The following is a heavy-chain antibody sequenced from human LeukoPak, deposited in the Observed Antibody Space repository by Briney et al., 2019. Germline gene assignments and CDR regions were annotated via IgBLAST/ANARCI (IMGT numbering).Heavy chain of an antibody. CDR1: GFTVSSTY. V-gene: IGHV3-53*01. J-gene: IGHJ3*02. CDR3: ARGVTVIVPFHGAFDI. Sequence: GGSLRLSCAASGFTVSSTYMTWVRQAPGRGLEWVSSIYSGGTTYYADSVKGRFTISRDNSRNTLYLQMHSLRAEDTALYYCARGVTVIVPFHGAFDIWGQGTMVTVSS. CDR2: IYSGGTT. D-gene: IGHD3-22*01.